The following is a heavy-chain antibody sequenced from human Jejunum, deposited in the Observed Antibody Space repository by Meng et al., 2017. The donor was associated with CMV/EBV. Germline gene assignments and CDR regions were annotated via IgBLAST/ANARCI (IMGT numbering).Heavy chain of an antibody. CDR3: ARYGDRIRLWGPS. CDR2: ISAYSGAT. CDR1: GYTFTASF. V-gene: IGHV1-2*06. D-gene: IGHD7-27*01. J-gene: IGHJ5*02. Sequence: QGHLVQSGTEVKKPGASVKVSCKASGYTFTASFIHWVRQATGQGLEWMGRISAYSGATNYAQKFQGRVTITRDTSTSTAYLELSRLTSDDTAVYLCARYGDRIRLWGPSWGQGTLVTVSS.